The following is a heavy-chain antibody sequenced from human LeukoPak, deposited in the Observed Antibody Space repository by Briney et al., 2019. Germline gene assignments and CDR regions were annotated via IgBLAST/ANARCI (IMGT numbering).Heavy chain of an antibody. D-gene: IGHD4-23*01. CDR1: GGSVSSGSYY. J-gene: IGHJ4*02. CDR2: IYYSGST. Sequence: SETLSLTCTVSGGSVSSGSYYWSWIRQPPGKGLEWIGYIYYSGSTNYNPSLKSRVTISVDTSKNQVSLKLSSVTAADTAVYYCARDTGTVVDYWGQGTLVTVSS. V-gene: IGHV4-61*01. CDR3: ARDTGTVVDY.